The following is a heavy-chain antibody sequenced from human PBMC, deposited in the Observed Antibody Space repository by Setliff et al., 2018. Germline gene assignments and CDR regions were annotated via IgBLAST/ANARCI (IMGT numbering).Heavy chain of an antibody. CDR2: ISPRTGNT. Sequence: ASVKVSCKTSGYTFDDYGIAWVRQAPGQGLEWMGWISPRTGNTYYTPKLHGRVTLTTDTSARTAYMELRSLSSDDTAVYYCSRLVRFCTRTACQRLSGGEFWGQGTLVTV. V-gene: IGHV1-18*01. J-gene: IGHJ4*02. CDR1: GYTFDDYG. CDR3: SRLVRFCTRTACQRLSGGEF. D-gene: IGHD2-8*01.